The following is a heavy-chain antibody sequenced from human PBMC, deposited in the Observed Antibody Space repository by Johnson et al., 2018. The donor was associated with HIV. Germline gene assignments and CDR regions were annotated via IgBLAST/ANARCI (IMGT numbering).Heavy chain of an antibody. V-gene: IGHV3-30-3*02. Sequence: QVQLVESGGGVAQPGRSLRLSCTASGFTFSTYAMHWVRQAPGKGLEWVAIIYSDGTNKYYADSVKGRFTISRDNSKNTVYLQMNSLRAEDTAVYYCAKIRITMIVVVEGVDAFDIWGQGTMVTVSS. CDR3: AKIRITMIVVVEGVDAFDI. J-gene: IGHJ3*02. CDR2: IYSDGTNK. CDR1: GFTFSTYA. D-gene: IGHD3-22*01.